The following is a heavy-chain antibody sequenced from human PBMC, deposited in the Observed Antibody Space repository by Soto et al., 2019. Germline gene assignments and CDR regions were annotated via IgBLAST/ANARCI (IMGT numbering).Heavy chain of an antibody. CDR1: GYTFTSYS. CDR3: AIAPGSGGMDV. Sequence: QVQRVQSGAEVKKPGASVKVSCKASGYTFTSYSIHWVRQAPGQRLEWMGWINAGNGNTKYSQKFQGRVTITRDTSASTAYMELSSLRYEDTAVYYCAIAPGSGGMDVWGQGTTVTVSS. D-gene: IGHD3-10*01. CDR2: INAGNGNT. J-gene: IGHJ6*02. V-gene: IGHV1-3*01.